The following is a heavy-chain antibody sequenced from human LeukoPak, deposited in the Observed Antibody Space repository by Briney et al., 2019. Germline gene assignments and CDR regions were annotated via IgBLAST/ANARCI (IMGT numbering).Heavy chain of an antibody. Sequence: GGSLRLSCAASGFTVSSYWMSWVRQAPGKGPEWVANIKEDGSEQYYVDSVKGRFTISRDNAKNSLSLQMNSLRAEDTAVYYCATYQGKNYGPFDHWGQGTLVTVSS. CDR3: ATYQGKNYGPFDH. CDR2: IKEDGSEQ. J-gene: IGHJ4*02. CDR1: GFTVSSYW. V-gene: IGHV3-7*05. D-gene: IGHD2-2*01.